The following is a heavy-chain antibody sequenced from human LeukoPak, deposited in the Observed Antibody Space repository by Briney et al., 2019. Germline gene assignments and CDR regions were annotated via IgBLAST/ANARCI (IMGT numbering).Heavy chain of an antibody. CDR3: ARDQPHFDP. CDR2: ISYSGGT. Sequence: SETLSLTCTVSGGSISGYYWSWIRQPPGKGLEWIGYISYSGGTNYNPSLKRRVTISVDMSKNQFSLKLTSVTAADTALYYCARDQPHFDPWGQGTLVTVSS. J-gene: IGHJ5*02. V-gene: IGHV4-59*01. CDR1: GGSISGYY.